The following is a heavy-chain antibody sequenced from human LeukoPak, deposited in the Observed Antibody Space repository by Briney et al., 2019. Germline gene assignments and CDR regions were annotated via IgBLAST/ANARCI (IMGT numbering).Heavy chain of an antibody. V-gene: IGHV4-4*02. CDR2: VDLLGRT. D-gene: IGHD6-6*01. J-gene: IGHJ4*02. Sequence: SGTLSLTCGVSGGSISNTNWWTWVRQPPGKGLEWIGEVDLLGRTNYNPSLKSRVTISVDTSKNHLSLRLSSVTAADTAVYYCARLSEKLNLFSSSSGFDYWGQGTLVTVSS. CDR3: ARLSEKLNLFSSSSGFDY. CDR1: GGSISNTNW.